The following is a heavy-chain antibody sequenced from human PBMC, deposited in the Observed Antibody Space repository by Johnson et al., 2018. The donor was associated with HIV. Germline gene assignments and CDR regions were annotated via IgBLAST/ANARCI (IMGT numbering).Heavy chain of an antibody. J-gene: IGHJ3*02. V-gene: IGHV3-20*04. CDR3: AREGARNAFDI. CDR1: GFIFSNYA. Sequence: VQLVESGGGVVQPGRSLRLSCAASGFIFSNYAMHWVRQAPGKGLEWVSGIDWSGGRTGYADSVKGRFTISRDNAKKLLYLQMYSLRAEDTAFYYCAREGARNAFDIWGQGTMVTVSS. D-gene: IGHD3-16*01. CDR2: IDWSGGRT.